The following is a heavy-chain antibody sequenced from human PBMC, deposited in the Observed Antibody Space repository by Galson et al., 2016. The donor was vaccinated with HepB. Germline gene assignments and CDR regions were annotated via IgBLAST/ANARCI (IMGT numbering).Heavy chain of an antibody. CDR3: ARGKDDY. Sequence: SCKASGYIFSNYDINWVRQATGQGLEWMGWMNPDSGYTGYAQKFQGRVTMTRDTSKGTAYMELSSLRPDDTAVYYCARGKDDYWGQGTLVTVSS. V-gene: IGHV1-8*01. J-gene: IGHJ4*02. CDR1: GYIFSNYD. CDR2: MNPDSGYT.